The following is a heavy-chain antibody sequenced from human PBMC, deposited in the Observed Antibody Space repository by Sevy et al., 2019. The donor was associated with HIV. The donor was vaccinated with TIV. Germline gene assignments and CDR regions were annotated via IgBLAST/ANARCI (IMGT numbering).Heavy chain of an antibody. V-gene: IGHV3-30*04. CDR2: ISYDGSNK. Sequence: GGSLRLSCAASGFTFSSYAMHWVRQAPGKGLEWVAVISYDGSNKYYAYSVKGRFTISRDNSKNTLYLQMNSLRAEDTDVYYCARDYWYYYDSSGYCPSSLAYWGQGTLVTVSS. CDR1: GFTFSSYA. D-gene: IGHD3-22*01. J-gene: IGHJ4*02. CDR3: ARDYWYYYDSSGYCPSSLAY.